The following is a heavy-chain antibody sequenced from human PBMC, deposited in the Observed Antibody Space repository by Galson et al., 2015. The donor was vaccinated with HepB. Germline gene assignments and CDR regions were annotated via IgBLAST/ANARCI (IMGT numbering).Heavy chain of an antibody. D-gene: IGHD1-26*01. CDR3: AKGIWYSGTYPFEY. V-gene: IGHV3-23*01. CDR2: ITGGGDNT. CDR1: GFTFSSYA. J-gene: IGHJ4*02. Sequence: SLRLSCAASGFTFSSYAMVWVRQAPGKGLEWVSGITGGGDNTDYADPVKGRFTVSRDNSKNTLYLQMNSLRADDTAVYYCAKGIWYSGTYPFEYWGQGTLVIVSS.